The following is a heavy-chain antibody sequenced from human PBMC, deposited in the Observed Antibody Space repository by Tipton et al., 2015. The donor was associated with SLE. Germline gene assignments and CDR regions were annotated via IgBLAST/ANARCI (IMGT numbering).Heavy chain of an antibody. CDR3: ARSRDGYNADAFDV. Sequence: TLSLTCAVSGGSISSGAYSWNWIRQPPGKGLEWIGYIYHSGRTYYNPSLKSRVTISSDRSKNQFSLRLHSATAADTAVYYCARSRDGYNADAFDVWGQGTMVSVSS. CDR2: IYHSGRT. CDR1: GGSISSGAYS. V-gene: IGHV4-30-2*01. J-gene: IGHJ3*01. D-gene: IGHD5-24*01.